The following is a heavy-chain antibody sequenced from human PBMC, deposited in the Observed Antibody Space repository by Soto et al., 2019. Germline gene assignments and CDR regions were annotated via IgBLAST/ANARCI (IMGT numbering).Heavy chain of an antibody. V-gene: IGHV3-30*03. J-gene: IGHJ6*01. CDR3: ARASWVLVVVSPVGGMDV. CDR1: GINFSNYG. CDR2: ISYDGRNR. D-gene: IGHD3-22*01. Sequence: QVQLVESGGGVVQPGRSLRLSCAASGINFSNYGMHWVRQAPGKGLEWVAAISYDGRNRDYAESVKGRFTISRDNSKKTIYLRISTLRVEDTAIYYCARASWVLVVVSPVGGMDVWGQGTTVTVSA.